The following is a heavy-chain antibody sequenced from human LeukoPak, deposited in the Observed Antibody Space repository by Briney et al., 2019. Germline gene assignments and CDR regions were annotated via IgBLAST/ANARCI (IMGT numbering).Heavy chain of an antibody. V-gene: IGHV4-59*12. CDR1: GDFITAYY. D-gene: IGHD3-10*01. J-gene: IGHJ4*02. CDR2: VYYTGST. Sequence: SETLSLTCSVSGDFITAYYWSWIRQPPGKGLEWIGYVYYTGSTEYNPSLRSRVTISVDTSKNQFSLRLSSVAAADTAIYYCARDSPPGDEQVFGYWGQGTLVTVSS. CDR3: ARDSPPGDEQVFGY.